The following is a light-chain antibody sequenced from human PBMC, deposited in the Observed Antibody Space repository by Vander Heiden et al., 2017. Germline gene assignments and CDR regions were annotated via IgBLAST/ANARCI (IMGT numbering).Light chain of an antibody. CDR1: SSDVGRSNY. J-gene: IGLJ1*01. Sequence: QSALTQPASVSGSPGQPITIPCPGTSSDVGRSNYVSWYQQHPGKAPKLMIYDVSNRPSGISSRFSGSKSGNTASLTISGLQAEDEGDYYCNSYTTSDTYVFGTGTKVTVL. CDR3: NSYTTSDTYV. V-gene: IGLV2-14*03. CDR2: DVS.